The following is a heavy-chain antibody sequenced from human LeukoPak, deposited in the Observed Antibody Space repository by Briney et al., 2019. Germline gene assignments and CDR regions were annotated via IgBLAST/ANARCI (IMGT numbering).Heavy chain of an antibody. D-gene: IGHD5-12*01. J-gene: IGHJ4*02. CDR1: GFTFSSYA. V-gene: IGHV3-30*04. Sequence: GRSLRLSCAASGFTFSSYAMHWVRQAPGKGLEWVTVISYDGSNKYYADSVKGRFTISRDNSKNTLYLQMNSPRAEDTAVYYCASGVVVATISGYWGQGTLVTVSS. CDR2: ISYDGSNK. CDR3: ASGVVVATISGY.